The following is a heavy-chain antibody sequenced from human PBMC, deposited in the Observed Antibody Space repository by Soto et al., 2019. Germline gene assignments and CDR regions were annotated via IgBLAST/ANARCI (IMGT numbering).Heavy chain of an antibody. Sequence: GASVKVSCKASGYTFTSYGISWVRQAPGQGLEWMGWISAYNGNTNYAQKLQGRVTMTTDTSTSTAYMELRSLRSDDTAVYYCARDQDPMIVVVIGSAFDIWGQGTMVTV. V-gene: IGHV1-18*04. CDR2: ISAYNGNT. D-gene: IGHD3-22*01. CDR1: GYTFTSYG. J-gene: IGHJ3*02. CDR3: ARDQDPMIVVVIGSAFDI.